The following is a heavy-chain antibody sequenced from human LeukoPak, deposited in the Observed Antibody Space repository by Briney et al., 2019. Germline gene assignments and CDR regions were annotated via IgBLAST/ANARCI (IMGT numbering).Heavy chain of an antibody. CDR1: GFTYDDYG. CDR2: INWNGGST. D-gene: IGHD5-12*01. V-gene: IGHV3-20*04. CDR3: ARALGYSGYDSAFDI. Sequence: GGSLRLSCAVSGFTYDDYGMSWVRQAPGKGLESVSGINWNGGSTGYADSVKGRFTISRDNAKNSLYLQMNSLRAEDTALYYCARALGYSGYDSAFDIWGQGTMVTVSS. J-gene: IGHJ3*02.